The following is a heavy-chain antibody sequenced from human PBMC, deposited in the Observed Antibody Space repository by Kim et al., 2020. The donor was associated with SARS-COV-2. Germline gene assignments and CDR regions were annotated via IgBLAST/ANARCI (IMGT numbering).Heavy chain of an antibody. D-gene: IGHD2-2*01. J-gene: IGHJ6*02. Sequence: ASVKVSCKASGYTFTSYDINWVRQATGQGLEWMGWMNPNSGNTGYAQKFQGRVTMTRNTSISTAYMELSSLRSEDTAVYYCARVPSPDCSSTSCYDYYYGMDVWCQGTTVTVSS. CDR1: GYTFTSYD. CDR2: MNPNSGNT. V-gene: IGHV1-8*01. CDR3: ARVPSPDCSSTSCYDYYYGMDV.